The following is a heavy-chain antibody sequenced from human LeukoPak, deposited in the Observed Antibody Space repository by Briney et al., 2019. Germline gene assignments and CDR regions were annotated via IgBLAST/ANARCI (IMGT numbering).Heavy chain of an antibody. V-gene: IGHV3-30*18. CDR3: AKAGQYFDWLSLDY. Sequence: GRSLRLSCAASGFTFSSYGMHWVRQAPGKGLEWVAVISYDGSNKYYADSVKGRFTISRDNSKNTLYLQMNSLRAEDTAVYYCAKAGQYFDWLSLDYWGQGTLVTVSS. CDR1: GFTFSSYG. D-gene: IGHD3-9*01. J-gene: IGHJ4*02. CDR2: ISYDGSNK.